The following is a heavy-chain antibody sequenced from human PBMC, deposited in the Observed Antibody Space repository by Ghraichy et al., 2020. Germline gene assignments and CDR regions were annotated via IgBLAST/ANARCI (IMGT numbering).Heavy chain of an antibody. Sequence: GESLNIYCAASGFTFRNYGMHWVRQAPGKGLEWVAVISHDGSGVNYVDSVEGRFTISRDNSKNMLYLQMNSLRVEDTAVYICVKEFDNIDSHNCFFEPWGQGTLVTVSS. CDR1: GFTFRNYG. CDR2: ISHDGSGV. J-gene: IGHJ5*02. V-gene: IGHV3-30*18. CDR3: VKEFDNIDSHNCFFEP. D-gene: IGHD5-24*01.